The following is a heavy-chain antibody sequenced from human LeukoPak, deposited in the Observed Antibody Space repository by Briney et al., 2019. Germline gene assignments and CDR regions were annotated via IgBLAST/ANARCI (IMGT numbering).Heavy chain of an antibody. CDR1: GYTFTSYY. V-gene: IGHV1-46*01. D-gene: IGHD2-15*01. J-gene: IGHJ6*02. CDR2: INPSGGST. CDR3: ARDIVVVVAATQWGMDV. Sequence: ASVKVSCKASGYTFTSYYMHWVRQAPGQGLEWMGIINPSGGSTSYAQKFQVRVTMTRDTSTSTVYMELSSLRSEDTAVYYCARDIVVVVAATQWGMDVWGQGTTVTVSS.